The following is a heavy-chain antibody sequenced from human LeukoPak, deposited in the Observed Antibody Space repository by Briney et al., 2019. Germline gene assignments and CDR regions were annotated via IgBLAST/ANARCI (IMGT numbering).Heavy chain of an antibody. V-gene: IGHV1-18*01. J-gene: IGHJ4*02. D-gene: IGHD1-1*01. CDR2: ISAYNGNT. Sequence: GASVKVSCKASGYTFTSYGISWVRQAPGQGLEWMGWISAYNGNTNYAQKLQGRVTVTTDTSTGTAYMELRSLRSDDTAVYYCASRTTGAAHLANWGQGTLVTVSS. CDR3: ASRTTGAAHLAN. CDR1: GYTFTSYG.